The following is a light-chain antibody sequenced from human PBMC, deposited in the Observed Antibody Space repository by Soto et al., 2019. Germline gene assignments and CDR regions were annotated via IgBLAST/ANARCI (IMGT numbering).Light chain of an antibody. CDR3: QRYGSSPET. J-gene: IGKJ1*01. Sequence: EIVLTQSPGTLSLSPEERATLPCRAIQSVSSSYLAWYQQKPGQAPRLLIYGASSRATGIPDRFSGSGSGTDFTLTISRLEPEDFAVYYCQRYGSSPETFGQGTKVDIK. CDR2: GAS. CDR1: QSVSSSY. V-gene: IGKV3-20*01.